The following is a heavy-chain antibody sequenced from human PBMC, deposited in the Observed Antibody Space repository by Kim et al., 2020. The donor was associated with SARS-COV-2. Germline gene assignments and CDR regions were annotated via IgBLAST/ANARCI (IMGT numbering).Heavy chain of an antibody. V-gene: IGHV3-23*01. J-gene: IGHJ6*02. Sequence: GGSLRLSCAASGFTFSTYTMTWGRQAPGKGLEWVSAISGGGDVTTYAASVKGRFTISRDNSKNTLYLQMNTLRVEDAAVYYCAKGGYSETTGPSHYYYYGMDVCGPGTTVTVSS. D-gene: IGHD5-18*01. CDR2: ISGGGDVT. CDR1: GFTFSTYT. CDR3: AKGGYSETTGPSHYYYYGMDV.